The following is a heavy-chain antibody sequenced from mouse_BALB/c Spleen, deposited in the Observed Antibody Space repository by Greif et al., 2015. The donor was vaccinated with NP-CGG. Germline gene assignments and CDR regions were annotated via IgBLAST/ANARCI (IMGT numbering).Heavy chain of an antibody. D-gene: IGHD1-1*01. CDR2: IDPADGNS. CDR3: APYYYGTSVFAY. J-gene: IGHJ3*01. V-gene: IGHV14-3*02. Sequence: VQLKESGAELVKPGASVKLSCTASGFNIKDTYMHWVKRRPEQGLEWIGRIDPADGNSKYDPKFQGKATITADTSSNIAYLQLSSLTSEDTAVYYCAPYYYGTSVFAYWGQGTLVTVSA. CDR1: GFNIKDTY.